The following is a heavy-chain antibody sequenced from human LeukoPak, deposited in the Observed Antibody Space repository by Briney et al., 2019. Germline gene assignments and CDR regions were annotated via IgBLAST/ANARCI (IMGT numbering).Heavy chain of an antibody. CDR1: GYTFTSYY. D-gene: IGHD2-2*01. J-gene: IGHJ4*02. V-gene: IGHV1-46*01. CDR3: ARGTGACSSTSCSVGY. Sequence: GASVKVSCKASGYTFTSYYIHWVRQAPGQGLEWMGLINPSGGSTNYAQKFQGRVTMTRDTSTSTVYMELSSLRSEDTAVYYCARGTGACSSTSCSVGYWGQGTLVTVSS. CDR2: INPSGGST.